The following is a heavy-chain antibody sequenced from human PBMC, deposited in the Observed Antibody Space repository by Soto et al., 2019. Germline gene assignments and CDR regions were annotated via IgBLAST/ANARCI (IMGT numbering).Heavy chain of an antibody. J-gene: IGHJ4*02. Sequence: QVQLQESGPGLVKPSETLSLTCTVSGGSISSYYWNWIRQHPGKGLEWIGYIYSSGSTNYNPSLKVRVTMSLDTSKNQVSVNVTSVTAADTAVYYCAATPRYWGQGRLVTVSS. V-gene: IGHV4-59*03. CDR2: IYSSGST. CDR3: AATPRY. D-gene: IGHD2-15*01. CDR1: GGSISSYY.